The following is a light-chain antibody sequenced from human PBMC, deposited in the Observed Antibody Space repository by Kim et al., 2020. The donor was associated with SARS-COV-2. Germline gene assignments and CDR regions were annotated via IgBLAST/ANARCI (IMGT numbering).Light chain of an antibody. V-gene: IGLV2-11*01. CDR2: DVS. J-gene: IGLJ3*02. CDR3: CSYAGSYTWV. CDR1: SSDVGGYNY. Sequence: QSALTQPRSVSGSPGQSVTISCTGTSSDVGGYNYVSWYQQHPGKAPKLMIYDVSERPSGVPDRFSGSKSDNTASLTISGLQAEDEADYYCCSYAGSYTWVFGGGTQVTVL.